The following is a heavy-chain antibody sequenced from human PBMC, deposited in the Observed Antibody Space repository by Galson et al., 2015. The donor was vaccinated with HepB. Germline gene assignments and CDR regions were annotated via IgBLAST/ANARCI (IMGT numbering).Heavy chain of an antibody. J-gene: IGHJ5*02. V-gene: IGHV2-5*02. Sequence: PALVKPTQTLTLTCTFSGFSLSTSGVGVGWIRQPPGKALEWLALIYWDDDKRYSPSLRSRLTITKDTSKNQVVLTMTNMDPVDTATYYCASYYYDSSGSGWFDPWGQGTLVTVSS. D-gene: IGHD3-22*01. CDR2: IYWDDDK. CDR1: GFSLSTSGVG. CDR3: ASYYYDSSGSGWFDP.